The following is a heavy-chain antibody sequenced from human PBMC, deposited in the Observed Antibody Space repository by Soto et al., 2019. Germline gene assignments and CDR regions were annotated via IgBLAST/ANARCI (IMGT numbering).Heavy chain of an antibody. CDR3: ARDTYYDILTGYSSPYYYGMDV. D-gene: IGHD3-9*01. CDR1: GGSISSGDYY. CDR2: IYYSGST. V-gene: IGHV4-30-4*01. J-gene: IGHJ6*02. Sequence: QVQLQESGPGLVKPSQTLSLTCTVSGGSISSGDYYWSWIRQPPGKGLEWIGYIYYSGSTYYNPSLKRRVTISVDTSKNQFSLKLSSVTAADTAVYYCARDTYYDILTGYSSPYYYGMDVWGQGTTVTVSS.